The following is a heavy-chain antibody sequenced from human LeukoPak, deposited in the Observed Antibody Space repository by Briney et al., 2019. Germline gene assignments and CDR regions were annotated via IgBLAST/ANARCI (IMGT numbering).Heavy chain of an antibody. CDR3: AKWGDYDILTGYYDSDY. CDR1: GFIFSNYA. CDR2: SVGRGSST. V-gene: IGHV3-23*01. D-gene: IGHD3-9*01. J-gene: IGHJ4*02. Sequence: GGSLRLSCAASGFIFSNYAMSWVRQAPGKGLEWVSASVGRGSSTYYADSVKGRFTISRDNSKNTLYLQLNRLRAEDTVVYYCAKWGDYDILTGYYDSDYWGQGTLVTVSS.